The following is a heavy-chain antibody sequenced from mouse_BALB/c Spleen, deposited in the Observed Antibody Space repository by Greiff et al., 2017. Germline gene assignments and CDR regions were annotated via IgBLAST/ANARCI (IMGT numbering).Heavy chain of an antibody. J-gene: IGHJ4*01. V-gene: IGHV1-15*01. CDR2: IDPETGGT. CDR3: TRYYAMDY. Sequence: QVQLQQSGAELVRPGASVTLSCKASGYTFTDYEMHWVKQTPVHGLEWIGAIDPETGGTAYNQKFKGKATLTADESSSTAYMELRSLTSEDSAVYYCTRYYAMDYWGQGTSVTVSS. CDR1: GYTFTDYE.